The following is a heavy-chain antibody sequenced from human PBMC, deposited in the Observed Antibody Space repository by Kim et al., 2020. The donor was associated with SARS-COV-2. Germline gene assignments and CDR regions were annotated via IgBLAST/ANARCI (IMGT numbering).Heavy chain of an antibody. CDR3: ARGRYYYGSGSYYVQTPRPQLGY. V-gene: IGHV1-8*01. D-gene: IGHD3-10*01. CDR2: MNPNSGNT. J-gene: IGHJ4*02. CDR1: GYTFTSYD. Sequence: ASVKVSCKASGYTFTSYDINWVRQATGQGLEWMGWMNPNSGNTGYAQKFQGRVTMTRNTSISTAYMELSSLRSEDTAVYYCARGRYYYGSGSYYVQTPRPQLGYWGQGTLVTVSS.